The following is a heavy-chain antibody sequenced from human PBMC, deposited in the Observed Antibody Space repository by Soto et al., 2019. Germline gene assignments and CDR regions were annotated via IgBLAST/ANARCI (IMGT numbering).Heavy chain of an antibody. J-gene: IGHJ5*02. D-gene: IGHD3-3*01. CDR1: GYSFTSYW. CDR2: IYPGDSDT. V-gene: IGHV5-51*01. CDR3: ARLGLEWLDENWFDP. Sequence: RGESLKISCKGSGYSFTSYWIGWVRQMPGKGLEWMGIIYPGDSDTRYSPSFQGQVTISADKSISTAYLQWSSLKASDTAMYYCARLGLEWLDENWFDPWGQGTLVTVSS.